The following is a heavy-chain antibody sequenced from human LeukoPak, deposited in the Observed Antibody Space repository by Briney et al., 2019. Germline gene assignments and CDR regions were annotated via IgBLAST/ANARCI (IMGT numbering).Heavy chain of an antibody. CDR1: GDSLSINSAA. CDR3: ARSPSPYSSGWYFDY. Sequence: SQTLSLTCALSGDSLSINSAAWHWLRQSPSRGREWLGRTYQRYKWYNDYAVSVKSRITINPDITKNQSSLQLNSVTPEDTAVYYCARSPSPYSSGWYFDYWGQGTLVTVSS. V-gene: IGHV6-1*01. J-gene: IGHJ4*02. D-gene: IGHD6-19*01. CDR2: TYQRYKWYN.